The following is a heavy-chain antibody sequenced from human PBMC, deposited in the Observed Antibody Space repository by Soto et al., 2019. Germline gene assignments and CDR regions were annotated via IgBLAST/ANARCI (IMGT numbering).Heavy chain of an antibody. Sequence: ASVKVSCKASGYTFTSYDINWVRQATGQGLEWMGWMNPNSGNTGYAQKFQGRVTMTRNTSISTAYMGLSSLRSEDTAVYYCAGGDNSRLRGYSGYERTTIWGQGTLVTVSS. CDR1: GYTFTSYD. J-gene: IGHJ4*02. D-gene: IGHD5-12*01. V-gene: IGHV1-8*01. CDR3: AGGDNSRLRGYSGYERTTI. CDR2: MNPNSGNT.